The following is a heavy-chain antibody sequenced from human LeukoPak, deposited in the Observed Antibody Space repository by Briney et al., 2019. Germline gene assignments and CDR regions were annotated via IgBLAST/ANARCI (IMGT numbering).Heavy chain of an antibody. D-gene: IGHD3-3*01. J-gene: IGHJ4*02. CDR1: GFTFSSYA. CDR2: ISGSGGST. CDR3: AKDLSVLTIFGVVTASSYFDY. Sequence: QAGGSLRLSCAASGFTFSSYAMSWVRQAPGKGLEWVSAISGSGGSTYYADSVKGRFTISRDNSKNTLYLQMNSLRAEDTAVYYCAKDLSVLTIFGVVTASSYFDYWGQGTLVTVSS. V-gene: IGHV3-23*01.